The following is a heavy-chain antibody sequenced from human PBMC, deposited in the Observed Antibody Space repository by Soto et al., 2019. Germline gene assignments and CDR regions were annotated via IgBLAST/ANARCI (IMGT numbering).Heavy chain of an antibody. CDR1: GFTFSSYS. CDR3: ASATKGGWDGYFQH. Sequence: EVQLVESGGGLVKPGGSLRLSCAASGFTFSSYSMNWVRQAPGKGLEWVSSISSSSSYIYYADSVKGRFTISRDNAKNSLYLQMNSLRAEDTAVYYCASATKGGWDGYFQHWGQGTLVTVSS. V-gene: IGHV3-21*01. CDR2: ISSSSSYI. J-gene: IGHJ1*01. D-gene: IGHD6-19*01.